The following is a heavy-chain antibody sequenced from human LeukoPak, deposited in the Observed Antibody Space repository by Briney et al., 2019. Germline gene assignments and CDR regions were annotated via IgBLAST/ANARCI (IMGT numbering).Heavy chain of an antibody. CDR1: GGTFSSYA. Sequence: ASVKVSFKASGGTFSSYAISWVRQAPGQGLEWMGGIIPIFGTANYAQKFQGRVTITADESTSTAYMELSSLRSEDTAVYYCAREALSNTGYCSGGSCYSAFDIWGQGTMVTVSS. V-gene: IGHV1-69*01. J-gene: IGHJ3*02. CDR2: IIPIFGTA. D-gene: IGHD2-15*01. CDR3: AREALSNTGYCSGGSCYSAFDI.